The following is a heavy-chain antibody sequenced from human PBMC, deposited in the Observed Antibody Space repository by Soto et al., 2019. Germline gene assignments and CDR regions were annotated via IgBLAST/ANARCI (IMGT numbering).Heavy chain of an antibody. CDR1: GFTFSSYA. Sequence: EVQLVESGGGLVQPGGSLRLSCAASGFTFSSYAMHWVRQAPVKGLEYVSAISSNGGSTYYANSVKGRFTISRDNSKNTLYLQMGSLRAEDMAVYYCAREEAPLLNFDYWGQGTLVTVSS. CDR2: ISSNGGST. V-gene: IGHV3-64*01. CDR3: AREEAPLLNFDY. D-gene: IGHD1-26*01. J-gene: IGHJ4*02.